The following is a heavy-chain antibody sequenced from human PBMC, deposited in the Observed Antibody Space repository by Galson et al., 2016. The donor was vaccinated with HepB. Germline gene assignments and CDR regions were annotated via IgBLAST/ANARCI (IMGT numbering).Heavy chain of an antibody. V-gene: IGHV3-23*01. D-gene: IGHD6-19*01. CDR3: AKIRLVGYNSGWGGSFDI. CDR1: GFSISIYS. Sequence: SLRLSCAASGFSISIYSMNWVRQAPGKGLEWVSAIRGSGTGTSYTDSVKGRFTISRDNSKNTLYLQMNSRRAEDAAVYYCAKIRLVGYNSGWGGSFDIWGRGTMVTVSS. CDR2: IRGSGTGT. J-gene: IGHJ3*02.